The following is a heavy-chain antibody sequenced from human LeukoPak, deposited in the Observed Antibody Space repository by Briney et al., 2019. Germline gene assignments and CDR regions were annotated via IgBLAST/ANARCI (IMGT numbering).Heavy chain of an antibody. CDR1: GGTLRSYT. V-gene: IGHV1-69*13. Sequence: SVKVSCKASGGTLRSYTISWVRQAPGQGLEWMGGIIPIFGTANYAQKFQGRVTITADESTNTVYMELNSLTSDDTAVYYCARDGRDGYNYDWFDPWGQGTLVTVSS. CDR3: ARDGRDGYNYDWFDP. CDR2: IIPIFGTA. D-gene: IGHD5-24*01. J-gene: IGHJ5*02.